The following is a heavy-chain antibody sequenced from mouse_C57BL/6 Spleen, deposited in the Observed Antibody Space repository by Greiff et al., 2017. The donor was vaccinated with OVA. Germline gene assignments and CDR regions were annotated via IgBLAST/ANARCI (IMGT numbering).Heavy chain of an antibody. CDR3: ERAYSNYVLFAY. Sequence: QVQLQQSGPELVKPGASVKISCKASGYAFSSSWMNWVKQRPGKGLEWIGRIYPGDGDTNYNGKFKGKGTLTADKTSSTAYMQLSSLTSEDSAVYFCERAYSNYVLFAYWGQGTLVTVAA. CDR2: IYPGDGDT. D-gene: IGHD2-5*01. V-gene: IGHV1-82*01. J-gene: IGHJ3*01. CDR1: GYAFSSSW.